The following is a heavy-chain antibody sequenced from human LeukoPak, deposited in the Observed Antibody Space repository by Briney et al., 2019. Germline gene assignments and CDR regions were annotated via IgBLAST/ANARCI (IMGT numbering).Heavy chain of an antibody. D-gene: IGHD2-2*01. CDR2: ISYDGSNK. J-gene: IGHJ5*02. CDR3: ARERCSSTSCASPFGP. Sequence: GGSLRLSCAASGFTFSSYAMHWVRQAPGKGLEWVAVISYDGSNKYYADSARGRFTISRDNSKNTLYLQMNSLRAEDTAVYYCARERCSSTSCASPFGPWGQGTLVTVSS. CDR1: GFTFSSYA. V-gene: IGHV3-30-3*01.